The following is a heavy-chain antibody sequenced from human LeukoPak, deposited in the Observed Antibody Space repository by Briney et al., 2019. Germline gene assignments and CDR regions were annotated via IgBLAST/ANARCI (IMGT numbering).Heavy chain of an antibody. J-gene: IGHJ4*02. Sequence: PGGSLRLSCAASGFTFSTYSMNWVRQAPGKGLEWVSSISSTSRYIYYADSVKGRFTISRDDAKNSLYLQMNSLRAEDTAVYYCARDSSGRRTYYYDSSGYADYWGQGTLVTVSS. D-gene: IGHD3-22*01. CDR1: GFTFSTYS. V-gene: IGHV3-21*01. CDR2: ISSTSRYI. CDR3: ARDSSGRRTYYYDSSGYADY.